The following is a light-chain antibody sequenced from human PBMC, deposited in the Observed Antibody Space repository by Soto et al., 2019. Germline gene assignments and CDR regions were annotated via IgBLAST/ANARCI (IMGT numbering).Light chain of an antibody. Sequence: VLTQSPSASGTPGQRVTISCSGSRTNIGRNFAYWYQHVPGTAPRLLIQRNNERPSGVPDRFSGSKSGTSVSLAISGLRSDDEATYYCAAWDDTLDAQVFGGGTQLTVL. J-gene: IGLJ3*02. CDR2: RNN. V-gene: IGLV1-47*01. CDR3: AAWDDTLDAQV. CDR1: RTNIGRNF.